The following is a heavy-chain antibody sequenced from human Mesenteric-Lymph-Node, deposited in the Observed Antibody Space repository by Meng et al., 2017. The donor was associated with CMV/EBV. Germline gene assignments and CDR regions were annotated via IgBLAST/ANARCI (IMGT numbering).Heavy chain of an antibody. Sequence: ASVKVSCKASGYTFTSYDINWVRQATGQGLEWMGWMNPNSGNTGYAQKFQGRVTMTRNTSISTAYMELSSLRSEDTAVYYCARSNMVRGPREAYNWFDPWGQGTLVTVS. V-gene: IGHV1-8*01. CDR1: GYTFTSYD. CDR3: ARSNMVRGPREAYNWFDP. D-gene: IGHD3-10*01. J-gene: IGHJ5*02. CDR2: MNPNSGNT.